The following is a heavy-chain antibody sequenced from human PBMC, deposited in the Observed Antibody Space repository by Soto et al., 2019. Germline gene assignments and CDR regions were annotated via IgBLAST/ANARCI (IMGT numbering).Heavy chain of an antibody. CDR2: ISGGGGAT. D-gene: IGHD2-2*01. V-gene: IGHV3-23*01. Sequence: EAQLLESGGGLVQSGGSLRLSCAASGFSFSTYVMSWVRQAPGKGLEWVSVISGGGGATYYADSVKGRFTISRDNSKNTLFLQMSSLRTEDTAVYHCARRVYCVSSSSCSNYFDYWGQGTQVVVSS. CDR1: GFSFSTYV. J-gene: IGHJ4*01. CDR3: ARRVYCVSSSSCSNYFDY.